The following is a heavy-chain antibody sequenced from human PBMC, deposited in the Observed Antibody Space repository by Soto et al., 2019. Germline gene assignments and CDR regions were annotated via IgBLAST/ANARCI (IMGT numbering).Heavy chain of an antibody. CDR2: MSYSGTT. D-gene: IGHD1-26*01. V-gene: IGHV4-39*07. CDR3: ARIGSGSFQDTFDI. Sequence: SETLSLTCPVSGGSISSSSYYWGWIRQPPGEGLEWIGSMSYSGTTYYNPSLKSRVTISVDTSETQFSLKLTSVTAADTAVYYCARIGSGSFQDTFDIWGQGTMVTVSS. CDR1: GGSISSSSYY. J-gene: IGHJ3*02.